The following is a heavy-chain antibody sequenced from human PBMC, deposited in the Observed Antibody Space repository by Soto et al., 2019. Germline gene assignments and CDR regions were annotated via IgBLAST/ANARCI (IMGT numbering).Heavy chain of an antibody. CDR2: IYYSGST. D-gene: IGHD3-9*01. CDR3: AILRYFDWPFDY. J-gene: IGHJ4*02. V-gene: IGHV4-39*01. Sequence: SETLSLTCTVSGGSISSSSYYWGWIRQPPGKGLEWIGSIYYSGSTYYSPSLKSRVTISVDTSKNQFSLKLSSVTAADTAVYYCAILRYFDWPFDYWGQGTLVTVSS. CDR1: GGSISSSSYY.